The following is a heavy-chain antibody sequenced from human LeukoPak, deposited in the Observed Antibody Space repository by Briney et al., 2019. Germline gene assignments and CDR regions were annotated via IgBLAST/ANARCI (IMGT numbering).Heavy chain of an antibody. V-gene: IGHV3-9*01. J-gene: IGHJ5*02. D-gene: IGHD6-13*01. Sequence: GRSLRLSCAASGFTFDDYAMHWVRQAPGKGLEWVSGISWNSGSIGYADSVKGRFTISRDNSKNTLYLQMNSLRAEDTAVYYCAKGGDVIAAAPSWFDPWGQGTLVTVSS. CDR2: ISWNSGSI. CDR1: GFTFDDYA. CDR3: AKGGDVIAAAPSWFDP.